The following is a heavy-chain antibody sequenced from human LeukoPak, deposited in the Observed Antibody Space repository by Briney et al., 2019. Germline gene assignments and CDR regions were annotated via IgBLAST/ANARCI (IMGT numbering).Heavy chain of an antibody. D-gene: IGHD6-19*01. CDR3: AREGWQWLVRAFDY. Sequence: SETLSLTCTVSGYSISSGYYWGWIRPPPGKGLEWIGSIYHSGSTYYNPSLKSRVTISIDTSKNQFSLKLSSVTAADTAVYYCAREGWQWLVRAFDYWGQGTLVTVSS. CDR2: IYHSGST. J-gene: IGHJ4*02. V-gene: IGHV4-38-2*02. CDR1: GYSISSGYY.